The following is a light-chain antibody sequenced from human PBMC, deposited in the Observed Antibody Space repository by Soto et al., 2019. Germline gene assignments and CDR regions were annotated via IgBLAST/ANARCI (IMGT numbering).Light chain of an antibody. Sequence: QSVLTQPPSVSGSPGQSVAISCTGTSSDVGSYNRVSWYQQPPGAAPKLMIYEVSNRPSGVPDRFSGSKSGNTASLTISVLQAEDEADYYCNSYTGSSTYVFGTGTKLTVL. V-gene: IGLV2-18*02. J-gene: IGLJ1*01. CDR2: EVS. CDR3: NSYTGSSTYV. CDR1: SSDVGSYNR.